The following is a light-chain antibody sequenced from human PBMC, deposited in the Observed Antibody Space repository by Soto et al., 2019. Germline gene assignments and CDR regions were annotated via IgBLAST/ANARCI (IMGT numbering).Light chain of an antibody. V-gene: IGLV1-40*01. CDR3: QSYDSSLRGSV. Sequence: QSVLTQPPSVSGAPGQTVTISCAGSSSNIAPGFDVHWYQQVSGTAPKLLIYGNSNRPSGVPDRFSGSRSGTSASLAITGLQPEDEADYYCQSYDSSLRGSVFGPGTKVTVL. CDR2: GNS. CDR1: SSNIAPGFD. J-gene: IGLJ1*01.